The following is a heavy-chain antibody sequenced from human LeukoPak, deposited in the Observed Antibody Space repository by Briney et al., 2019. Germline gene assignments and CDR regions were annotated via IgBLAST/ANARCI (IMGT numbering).Heavy chain of an antibody. CDR1: GFTFSDYY. Sequence: GGSLRLSCAASGFTFSDYYMSWIRQAPGKGLEWLSYINIGGTNTHYADSVKGRFTISRDNAKKSLYLEMTNLRAEDTAVYYCATDGAGFDTWGQGVLVTVSS. CDR2: INIGGTNT. CDR3: ATDGAGFDT. V-gene: IGHV3-11*01. J-gene: IGHJ5*02.